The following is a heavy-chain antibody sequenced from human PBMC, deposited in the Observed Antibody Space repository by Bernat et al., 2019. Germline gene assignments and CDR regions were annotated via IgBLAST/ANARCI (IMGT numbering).Heavy chain of an antibody. D-gene: IGHD2-2*01. CDR1: GGTFNNYA. J-gene: IGHJ4*02. CDR3: ARGSSDCSSSSCPYDY. Sequence: QVQLVQSGAEVKKPGSSVKVSCKASGGTFNNYAINWVRQAPGQGLEWMGGIIPLFGSPNYAQKFPGRVTITADKSTSTAYMALSSLRSDDTAAYYCARGSSDCSSSSCPYDYWGQGPLVTVSS. CDR2: IIPLFGSP. V-gene: IGHV1-69*06.